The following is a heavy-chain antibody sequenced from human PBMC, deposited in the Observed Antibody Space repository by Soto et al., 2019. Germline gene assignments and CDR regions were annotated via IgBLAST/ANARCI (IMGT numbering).Heavy chain of an antibody. CDR3: VRQGIGNLHGLVDV. CDR2: VYSTGGT. Sequence: QVQLQQSGPGLVKPSATLSLTCSVSSGPSSSHNWGWIRQPPGRGLEWIGYVYSTGGTSYNPSLKRRVTISADTTTNHISLALTSVTAADTAVYYCVRQGIGNLHGLVDVWGQVTSVRVSS. V-gene: IGHV4-59*08. CDR1: SGPSSSHN. D-gene: IGHD1-1*01. J-gene: IGHJ6*02.